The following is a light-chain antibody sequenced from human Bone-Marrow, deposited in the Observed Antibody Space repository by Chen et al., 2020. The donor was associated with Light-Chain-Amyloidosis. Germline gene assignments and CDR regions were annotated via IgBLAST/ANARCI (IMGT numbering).Light chain of an antibody. CDR2: DDS. CDR3: QVWDRSSDRPV. CDR1: NIGSTS. V-gene: IGLV3-21*02. Sequence: YVLTQPSSVSVAPGQTATIACGGNNIGSTSVHWYQQTPGQAPLLVVCDDSDRPSGIPERLSGSNSGNTATLTISRVEAGDEADYCCQVWDRSSDRPVFGGGTKLTVL. J-gene: IGLJ3*02.